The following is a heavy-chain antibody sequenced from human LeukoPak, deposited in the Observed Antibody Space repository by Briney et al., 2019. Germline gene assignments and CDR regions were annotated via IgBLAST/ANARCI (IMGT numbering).Heavy chain of an antibody. CDR3: ARHTDGSLDY. CDR2: IRQDGSTK. CDR1: GFTFTNSW. V-gene: IGHV3-7*01. J-gene: IGHJ4*02. Sequence: PGGSLRLSCAASGFTFTNSWMAWVRQAPGKGLEWVANIRQDGSTKHYADSLKGRFTISRDNPKNSLYLQMNSLRADDTAVYYCARHTDGSLDYWGQGILVTVAS. D-gene: IGHD1-26*01.